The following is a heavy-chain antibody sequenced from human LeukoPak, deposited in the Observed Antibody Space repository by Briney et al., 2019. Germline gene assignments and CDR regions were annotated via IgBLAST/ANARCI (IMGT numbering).Heavy chain of an antibody. CDR2: ISGNTGLT. V-gene: IGHV3-21*06. J-gene: IGHJ4*02. CDR1: GFVFNSYS. Sequence: GGSLRLSCAASGFVFNSYSMNWVRQAPGKGLEWVSSISGNTGLTYYADSVKGRFTISRDNAKNSLYLQMNSLRAEDTAVYFCARGGTYCGNDCYGTNYWGQGTLVTVSS. CDR3: ARGGTYCGNDCYGTNY. D-gene: IGHD2-21*02.